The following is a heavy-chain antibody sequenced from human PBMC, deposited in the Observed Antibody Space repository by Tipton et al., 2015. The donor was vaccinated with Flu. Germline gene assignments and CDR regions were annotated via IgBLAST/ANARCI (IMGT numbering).Heavy chain of an antibody. V-gene: IGHV1-18*04. CDR3: ARDRFAGILVPAAADY. J-gene: IGHJ4*02. D-gene: IGHD2-2*01. CDR1: GYTFTNYG. CDR2: ISGYNGNT. Sequence: QLVQSGPEVKKPGASVKVSCKASGYTFTNYGLNWVRQAPGQGLEWMGWISGYNGNTNYAQKFQGRVTMTTDISTTTAYMELRSLRSDDTAMYYCARDRFAGILVPAAADYWGQGTLVTVSS.